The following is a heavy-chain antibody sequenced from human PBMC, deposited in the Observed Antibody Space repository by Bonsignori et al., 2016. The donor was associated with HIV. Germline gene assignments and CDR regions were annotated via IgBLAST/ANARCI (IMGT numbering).Heavy chain of an antibody. CDR1: GGSISSGSYY. CDR2: IYTSGST. CDR3: ARDTRLGYYYDSSGYGLVY. J-gene: IGHJ4*02. D-gene: IGHD3-22*01. Sequence: LRLSCTVSGGSISSGSYYWSWIRQPAGKGLEWIGRIYTSGSTNYNPSLKSRVTISVDTSKNQFSLKLSSVTAADTAVYYCARDTRLGYYYDSSGYGLVYWGQGTLVTVSS. V-gene: IGHV4-61*02.